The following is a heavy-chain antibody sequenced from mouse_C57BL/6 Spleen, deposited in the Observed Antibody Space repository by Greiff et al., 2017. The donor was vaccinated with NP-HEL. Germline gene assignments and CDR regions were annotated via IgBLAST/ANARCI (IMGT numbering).Heavy chain of an antibody. CDR1: GFTFSDYG. V-gene: IGHV5-17*01. CDR2: ISSGSSTI. CDR3: ARGLRLGFDY. Sequence: EVHLVESGGGLVKPGGSLKLSCAASGFTFSDYGMHWVRQAPEKGLEWVAYISSGSSTIYYADTVKGRFTISRDNAKNTLFLQMTSLRSEDTAMYYCARGLRLGFDYWGQGTTLTVSS. D-gene: IGHD1-2*01. J-gene: IGHJ2*01.